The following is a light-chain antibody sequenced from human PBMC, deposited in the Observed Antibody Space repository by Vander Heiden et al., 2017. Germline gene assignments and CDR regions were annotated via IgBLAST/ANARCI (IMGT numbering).Light chain of an antibody. V-gene: IGKV1-6*01. CDR1: QGIRND. J-gene: IGKJ1*01. Sequence: AVQLTHGPSGLSASLGDRLTMPCRASQGIRNDLGWYQQKPGQAPKVLIYGASTLDTGVPSRFSGSGSGTDFVLTISGLQPEDSATYYCRQYYGYPRTFGQGTKVEIK. CDR2: GAS. CDR3: RQYYGYPRT.